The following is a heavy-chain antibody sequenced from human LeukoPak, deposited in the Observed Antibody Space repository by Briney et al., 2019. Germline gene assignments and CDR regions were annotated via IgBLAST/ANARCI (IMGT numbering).Heavy chain of an antibody. J-gene: IGHJ3*02. D-gene: IGHD3-22*01. V-gene: IGHV4-34*01. CDR2: INHSGST. Sequence: PSETLSLTCAVYGGSFSGYYWSRIRQPPGKGLEWIGEINHSGSTNYNPSLKSRVTISVDTSKNQFSLKLSPVTAADTAVYYCATGGYYDSSGYHDAFDIWGQGTMVTVSS. CDR3: ATGGYYDSSGYHDAFDI. CDR1: GGSFSGYY.